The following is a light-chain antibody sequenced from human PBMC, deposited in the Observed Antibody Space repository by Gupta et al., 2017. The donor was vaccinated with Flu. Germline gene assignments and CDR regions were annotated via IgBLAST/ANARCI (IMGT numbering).Light chain of an antibody. CDR2: DAS. J-gene: IGKJ2*03. Sequence: EIVLTQSPATLSLSPGERVTLSCRASQRVSSYLAWYQQKPGQAPRLLIYDASNRATGIPARFSGSGSGTXFTLTIXSLEPEDFAVYYCQQRSNWLYSFGXGTKLEIK. CDR3: QQRSNWLYS. V-gene: IGKV3-11*01. CDR1: QRVSSY.